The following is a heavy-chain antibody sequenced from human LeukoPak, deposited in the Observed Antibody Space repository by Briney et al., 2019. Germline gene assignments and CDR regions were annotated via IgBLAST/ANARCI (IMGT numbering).Heavy chain of an antibody. CDR2: IYYSGST. V-gene: IGHV4-59*01. CDR1: GGSFSGYY. D-gene: IGHD1-1*01. J-gene: IGHJ4*02. CDR3: ARANGGPKIFDY. Sequence: NPSETLSLTCAVYGGSFSGYYWSWIRQPPGKGLEWIGYIYYSGSTNYNPSLKSRVTISVDTSKNQFSLKLSSVTAADTAVYYCARANGGPKIFDYWGQGTLVTVSS.